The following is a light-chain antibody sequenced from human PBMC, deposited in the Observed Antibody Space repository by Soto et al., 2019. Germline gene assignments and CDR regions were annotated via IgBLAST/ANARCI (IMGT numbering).Light chain of an antibody. V-gene: IGKV3-20*01. Sequence: EIVLTKSPGTLSLSPGERANLSCRASQSVSSSYLAWYQQKPGQAPRLLIYGASSRATGIPDRFSGSGSGTHFTLTISRLEPEDFAVYYCQQYGSPRTFGQGAKVDIK. CDR2: GAS. J-gene: IGKJ1*01. CDR1: QSVSSSY. CDR3: QQYGSPRT.